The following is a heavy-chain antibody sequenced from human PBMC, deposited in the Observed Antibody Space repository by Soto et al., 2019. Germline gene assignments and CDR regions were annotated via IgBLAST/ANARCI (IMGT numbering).Heavy chain of an antibody. V-gene: IGHV3-23*04. CDR1: GFTFSTSA. CDR2: ISGSGGST. D-gene: IGHD4-17*01. CDR3: AKAGKTAVTTEFDC. Sequence: EVQLVESGGGLVQPGGSLRLSCADSGFTFSTSAMSWVRQAPGKGLEWVSLISGSGGSTYYADSVKGRITISRDNPKNTLYGQMNSLRVEDTAVYYCAKAGKTAVTTEFDCWGQGTLVTVSS. J-gene: IGHJ4*02.